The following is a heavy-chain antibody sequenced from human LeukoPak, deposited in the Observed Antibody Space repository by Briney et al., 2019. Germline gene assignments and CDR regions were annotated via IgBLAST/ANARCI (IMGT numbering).Heavy chain of an antibody. J-gene: IGHJ4*02. CDR1: GGSISSGYY. Sequence: SETLSLTCTVSGGSISSGYYWGWIRQPPGKGLDWIGRIYYGGSTYYNPSLRSRDTTSVDTSKNQFSLKLTSVTAADTAVYYCARHGNHYYGSGGFDYWGQGTLVTVSS. D-gene: IGHD3-10*01. CDR2: IYYGGST. V-gene: IGHV4-39*01. CDR3: ARHGNHYYGSGGFDY.